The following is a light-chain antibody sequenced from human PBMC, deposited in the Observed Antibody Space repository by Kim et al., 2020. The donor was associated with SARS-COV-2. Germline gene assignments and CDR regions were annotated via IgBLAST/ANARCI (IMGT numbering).Light chain of an antibody. Sequence: QSALTQPASVSGSPGQSITISCTGTSSDVGGYNYVSWYQQHPGKAPKLMIYDVSNRPSGVSNRFSGSKSGNTASLTISGLQAEDEADYYCSSYTSSSILYVFGTGIKVTVL. CDR3: SSYTSSSILYV. CDR1: SSDVGGYNY. J-gene: IGLJ1*01. CDR2: DVS. V-gene: IGLV2-14*03.